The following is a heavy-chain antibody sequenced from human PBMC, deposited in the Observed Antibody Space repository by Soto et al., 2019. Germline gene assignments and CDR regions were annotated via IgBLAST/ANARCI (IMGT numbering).Heavy chain of an antibody. Sequence: QVQLVQSGAEVKKPGSSVKVSCKASGGNFSSYTISWVRQGPGQGLEWMGRIIPILGIANYAQKFQGRVTITADKSTSTAYMELSSLRSEDTAVYYCARGAAAGPVDYWGQGTLVTVSS. V-gene: IGHV1-69*02. CDR2: IIPILGIA. CDR3: ARGAAAGPVDY. J-gene: IGHJ4*02. D-gene: IGHD6-13*01. CDR1: GGNFSSYT.